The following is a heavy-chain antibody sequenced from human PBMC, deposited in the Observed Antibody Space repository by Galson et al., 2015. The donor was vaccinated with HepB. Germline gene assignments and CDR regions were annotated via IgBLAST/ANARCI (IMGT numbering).Heavy chain of an antibody. CDR1: GYTFTGYY. CDR3: ARAASTAGVAID. D-gene: IGHD2-2*02. CDR2: INPNRGGT. J-gene: IGHJ4*02. Sequence: SVKVSCKASGYTFTGYYIHWVRQAPGQGLEWMGRINPNRGGTNYAQKLHGRVTMTRDTSTRTAYMELSRLTSDDTAMYYCARAASTAGVAIDWGQGTLVTVSS. V-gene: IGHV1-2*06.